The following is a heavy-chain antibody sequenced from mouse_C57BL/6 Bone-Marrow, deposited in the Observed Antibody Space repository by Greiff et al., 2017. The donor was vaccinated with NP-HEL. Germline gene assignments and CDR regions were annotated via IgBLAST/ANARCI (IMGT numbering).Heavy chain of an antibody. V-gene: IGHV1-54*01. CDR2: INPGSGGT. Sequence: VQLQQSGAELVRPGTSVKVSCKASGYAFTNYLIEWVKQRPGQGLEWIGVINPGSGGTNYNEKFKGKATLTADKASSTAYMQLSSLTSEDSAVYFCARLPTIAYWGQGTLVTVSA. CDR3: ARLPTIAY. J-gene: IGHJ3*01. CDR1: GYAFTNYL.